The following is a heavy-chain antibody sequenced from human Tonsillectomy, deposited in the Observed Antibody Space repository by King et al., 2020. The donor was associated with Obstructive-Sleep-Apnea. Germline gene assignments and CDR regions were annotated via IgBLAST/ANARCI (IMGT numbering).Heavy chain of an antibody. Sequence: VQLVESGGGLVQPGGSLRLSCVNSGFNFSGYTMNWVRQAPGKGLGWISYISSSDTTLYYADSVKGRFTISRDNAKNSLYLQMDSLRAEDTAVYDCASPFGSGPRNGFGMWGQGTVVIVSS. CDR1: GFNFSGYT. D-gene: IGHD3-10*01. CDR2: ISSSDTTL. V-gene: IGHV3-48*04. CDR3: ASPFGSGPRNGFGM. J-gene: IGHJ3*02.